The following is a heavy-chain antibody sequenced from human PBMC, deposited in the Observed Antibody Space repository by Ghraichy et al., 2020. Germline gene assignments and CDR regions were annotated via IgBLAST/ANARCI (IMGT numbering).Heavy chain of an antibody. CDR1: GFDVSINR. Sequence: GALRLSCVGSGFDVSINRMSWVRQAPGKGLEWVSAIYSGGTTDYADSVKGRFTFSRDNSKNTVYLQMNSLRVDDTAVYYCARDLWAFDIWGQGTLVTVSS. CDR3: ARDLWAFDI. J-gene: IGHJ3*02. CDR2: IYSGGTT. V-gene: IGHV3-53*01. D-gene: IGHD2-21*01.